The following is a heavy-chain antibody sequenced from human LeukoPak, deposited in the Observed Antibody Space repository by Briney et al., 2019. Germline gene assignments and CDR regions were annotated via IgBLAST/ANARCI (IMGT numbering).Heavy chain of an antibody. J-gene: IGHJ4*02. V-gene: IGHV3-7*01. Sequence: SGGALRLSSSASGFTFSNYWMTRVRPSPGEGLGWVAIIKHDGSDRYCVDSVKGRFTISRDNAKNSLYLQMSSLRAEDTAVYYCARGGHRQKEFWGQGTLFTVSS. CDR3: ARGGHRQKEF. CDR1: GFTFSNYW. CDR2: IKHDGSDR. D-gene: IGHD3-10*01.